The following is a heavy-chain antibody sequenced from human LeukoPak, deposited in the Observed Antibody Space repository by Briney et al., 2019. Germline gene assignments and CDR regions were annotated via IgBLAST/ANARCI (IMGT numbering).Heavy chain of an antibody. V-gene: IGHV4-34*01. J-gene: IGHJ4*02. CDR3: ARFGANYYDSSGYYSRRFDY. Sequence: SETLSLTCAVYGGSFSGYYWSWIRQPPGKGLEWIGEINHSGSTNYNPSLKSRVTISVDTSKNQFSLKLSSVTAADTAVYYCARFGANYYDSSGYYSRRFDYWGQGTLVTVSS. CDR2: INHSGST. D-gene: IGHD3-22*01. CDR1: GGSFSGYY.